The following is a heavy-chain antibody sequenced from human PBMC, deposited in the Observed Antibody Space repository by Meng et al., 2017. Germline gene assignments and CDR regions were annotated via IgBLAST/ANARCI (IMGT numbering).Heavy chain of an antibody. CDR1: GFTFDDYA. Sequence: LSLTCAASGFTFDDYAMHWVRQDPGKGLEWVSGISWNSGSIGYADSVKGRFTISRDNAKNSLYLQMNSLRAEDTALYYCAKADTAAANKNFDSWGQGTLVTVSS. CDR2: ISWNSGSI. CDR3: AKADTAAANKNFDS. D-gene: IGHD6-13*01. V-gene: IGHV3-9*01. J-gene: IGHJ4*02.